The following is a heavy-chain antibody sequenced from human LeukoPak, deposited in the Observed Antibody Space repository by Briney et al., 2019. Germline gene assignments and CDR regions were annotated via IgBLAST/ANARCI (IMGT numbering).Heavy chain of an antibody. V-gene: IGHV3-30*04. CDR2: ISYDGSNK. Sequence: GGSLRLSCAASGFTFSRYAMHWVRQAPGKGLEWVAVISYDGSNKYYADSVKGRFTISRDNSKNTLYLQMNSLRAEDTAVYYCARDGWELRYFDYWGQGTLVTVSS. D-gene: IGHD1-26*01. J-gene: IGHJ4*02. CDR1: GFTFSRYA. CDR3: ARDGWELRYFDY.